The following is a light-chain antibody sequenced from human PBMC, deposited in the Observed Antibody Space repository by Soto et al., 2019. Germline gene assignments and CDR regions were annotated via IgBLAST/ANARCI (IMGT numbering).Light chain of an antibody. V-gene: IGKV3-20*01. CDR3: QQYGSSPRT. CDR1: QSVYANY. Sequence: IVLTQSPGTLSLSPGETATLSCRASQSVYANYLAWYQQKPGQAPRLLISGASNRATDIPDRFSGSGSGTVFTLTISRLEPEDFAVYYCQQYGSSPRTFGQGTKVDIK. J-gene: IGKJ1*01. CDR2: GAS.